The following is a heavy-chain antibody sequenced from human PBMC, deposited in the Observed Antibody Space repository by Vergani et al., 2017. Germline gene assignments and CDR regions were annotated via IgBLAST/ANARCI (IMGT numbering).Heavy chain of an antibody. Sequence: QLHLQESGPGLVKPSETLSLTCTVSGGSITSSSYYWGWIRQPPGKGLEWIGNIYSTGSTNYNPSLNSRVTMSVDTSKNQFSLKLRSVTAADTAVYFCARVMYRDEASTGYRLEGMDIWGQGTTVTISS. CDR2: IYSTGST. CDR1: GGSITSSSYY. V-gene: IGHV4-61*05. J-gene: IGHJ6*02. D-gene: IGHD3-9*01. CDR3: ARVMYRDEASTGYRLEGMDI.